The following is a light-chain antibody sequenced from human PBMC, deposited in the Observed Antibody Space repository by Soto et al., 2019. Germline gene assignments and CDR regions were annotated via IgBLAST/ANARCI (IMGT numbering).Light chain of an antibody. J-gene: IGKJ4*01. Sequence: DIQMTQSPSSLSASVGDRVTITCRASQSINTYLNWYQQKPGKAPKLLIYGASSLQRGVPSRFSGSGSGTDFTLTISSLQPEDFATYYCQQSYSTPLTFGGGTKVEIK. CDR3: QQSYSTPLT. CDR2: GAS. V-gene: IGKV1-39*01. CDR1: QSINTY.